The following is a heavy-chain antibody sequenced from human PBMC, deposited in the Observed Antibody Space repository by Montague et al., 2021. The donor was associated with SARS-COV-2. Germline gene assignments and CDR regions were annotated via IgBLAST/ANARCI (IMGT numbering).Heavy chain of an antibody. CDR3: ARDFRTYGYGGQYWYFDL. V-gene: IGHV4-4*02. J-gene: IGHJ2*01. CDR2: IYHSGST. Sequence: SETLSLTCAVSGGSISSSHWWSWVRQPPGKGLEWIGEIYHSGSTNYNPSLKSRVTISIDKSKNQFSLKLSPVTAADTAVYYCARDFRTYGYGGQYWYFDLWGRGTLVTVSS. D-gene: IGHD3-10*01. CDR1: GGSISSSHW.